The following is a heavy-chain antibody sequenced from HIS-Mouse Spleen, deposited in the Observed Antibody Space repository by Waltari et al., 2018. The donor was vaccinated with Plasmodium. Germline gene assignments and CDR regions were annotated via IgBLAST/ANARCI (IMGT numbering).Heavy chain of an antibody. J-gene: IGHJ4*02. CDR2: IYYSGST. V-gene: IGHV4-39*07. CDR3: ARGRGACFDY. CDR1: GGSISSSSYY. D-gene: IGHD3-16*01. Sequence: QLQLQESGPGLVKPSETLSLTCTVSGGSISSSSYYWGWIRQPPGKGLEWIGSIYYSGSTYYNLSLKSRVTISVDTSKNQFSLKLSSVTAADTAVYYCARGRGACFDYWGQGTLVTVSS.